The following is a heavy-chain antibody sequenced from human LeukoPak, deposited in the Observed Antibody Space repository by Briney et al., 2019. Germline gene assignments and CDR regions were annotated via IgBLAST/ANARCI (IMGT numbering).Heavy chain of an antibody. Sequence: SETLSLTCAVSGGSISSRNWWTWVRQPPGKGLEWIGEISHSGSTNYNPSLESRVTVSVDTSKNQFSLKLSSVTAADTAVYYCAREGQITMVRGVLDYWGQGTLVTVSS. CDR1: GGSISSRNW. J-gene: IGHJ4*02. CDR3: AREGQITMVRGVLDY. CDR2: ISHSGST. D-gene: IGHD3-10*01. V-gene: IGHV4-4*02.